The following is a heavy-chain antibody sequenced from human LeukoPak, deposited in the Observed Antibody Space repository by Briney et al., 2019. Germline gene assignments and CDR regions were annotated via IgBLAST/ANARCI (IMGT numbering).Heavy chain of an antibody. V-gene: IGHV4-59*01. J-gene: IGHJ4*02. Sequence: PSETLSLTCTVSGGSISSYYWSWIRQPPGKGLEWMGYIYYSGSTNYNPSLKSRVTISVDTSKNQFSLKLSSVTAADTAVYYCARSAGGDGYNFDYWGQGTLVTVPS. CDR3: ARSAGGDGYNFDY. CDR1: GGSISSYY. CDR2: IYYSGST. D-gene: IGHD5-24*01.